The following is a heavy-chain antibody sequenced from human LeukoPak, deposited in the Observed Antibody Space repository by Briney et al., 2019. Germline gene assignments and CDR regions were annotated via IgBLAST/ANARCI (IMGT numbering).Heavy chain of an antibody. J-gene: IGHJ5*02. D-gene: IGHD2-2*01. V-gene: IGHV3-21*01. CDR2: ISSSSSYI. CDR3: ARQERYCSSISCLDP. Sequence: GGSLRLSCAASGFTFSSYSMNWVRQATGKGLECVSSISSSSSYIYYADSVKGRFTISRDNAKNSLFLQMNSLRAEDTAIYYCARQERYCSSISCLDPWGQGTLVTVSS. CDR1: GFTFSSYS.